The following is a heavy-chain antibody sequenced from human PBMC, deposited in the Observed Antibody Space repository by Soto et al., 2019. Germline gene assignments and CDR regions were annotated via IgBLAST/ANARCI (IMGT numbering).Heavy chain of an antibody. CDR2: IIPIFGTA. V-gene: IGHV1-69*01. CDR1: GGTFSSYA. Sequence: QVQLVQSGAEVKKPGSSVKVSCKASGGTFSSYAISWVRQAPGQGLEWMGGIIPIFGTANYAQKFQGRVTINADESPSTASMELSSLRSEDTAVYYRASQLGYNWNDWYFDLWGRGTLVTVSS. J-gene: IGHJ2*01. CDR3: ASQLGYNWNDWYFDL. D-gene: IGHD1-20*01.